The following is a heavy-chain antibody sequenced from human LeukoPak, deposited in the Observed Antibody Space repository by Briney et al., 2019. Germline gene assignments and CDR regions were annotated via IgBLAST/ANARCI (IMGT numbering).Heavy chain of an antibody. Sequence: GESLKISCQTSGYSFTSYWIGWVRQTPGKGLEWMGMIWPADSNTKYTPSFQGQVTISADQSISTAYLQWSSLKASDTAMYYCAREYYYNSSDYWYQGSVVTVSS. CDR3: AREYYYNSSDY. V-gene: IGHV5-51*01. D-gene: IGHD3-10*01. J-gene: IGHJ4*02. CDR1: GYSFTSYW. CDR2: IWPADSNT.